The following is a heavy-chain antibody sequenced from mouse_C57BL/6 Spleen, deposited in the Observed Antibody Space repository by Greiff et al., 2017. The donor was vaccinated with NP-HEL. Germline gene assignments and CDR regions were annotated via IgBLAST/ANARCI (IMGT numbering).Heavy chain of an antibody. CDR3: ARSVNWDLDY. CDR1: GYTFTSYW. D-gene: IGHD4-1*01. J-gene: IGHJ2*01. Sequence: QVQLQQSGTDLVKPGASVKLSCKASGYTFTSYWMHWVKQRPGQGLEWIGNINPSNGGTNYNEKFKSKATLTVDTSSSTAYMQLSSLTSEDSAVYYGARSVNWDLDYWGQGTTLTVSS. V-gene: IGHV1-53*01. CDR2: INPSNGGT.